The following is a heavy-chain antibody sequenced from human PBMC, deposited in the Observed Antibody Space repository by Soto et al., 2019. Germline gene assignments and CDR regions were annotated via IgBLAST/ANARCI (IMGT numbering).Heavy chain of an antibody. J-gene: IGHJ6*02. CDR3: VRQGIGNLHGLVDV. V-gene: IGHV4-59*08. D-gene: IGHD1-1*01. CDR2: VYNTGGT. Sequence: QVHLQQSGPGLVKPSETLSLTCTVSSGPSSSHNWGWIRQSPGRGLEWIGYVYNTGGTRYNPSLKSRVTIAADTSANHISLTLSSVTAADTAIYYCVRQGIGNLHGLVDVWGQGTTVSVSS. CDR1: SGPSSSHN.